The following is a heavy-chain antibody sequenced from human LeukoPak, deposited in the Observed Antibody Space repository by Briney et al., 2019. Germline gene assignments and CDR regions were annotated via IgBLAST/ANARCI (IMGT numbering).Heavy chain of an antibody. CDR1: GYTFTGKY. J-gene: IGHJ3*02. V-gene: IGHV1-2*02. CDR3: TTDSVVVRNSMNGFDI. CDR2: INPDGGGT. D-gene: IGHD2-2*01. Sequence: GASVKVSCKASGYTFTGKYMHWVRQAPGQGLEWMGWINPDGGGTRYPEKFQGRVTMTRDTSITTAYMELYSLRSDDTAVYFCTTDSVVVRNSMNGFDIWGQGTIVTVSS.